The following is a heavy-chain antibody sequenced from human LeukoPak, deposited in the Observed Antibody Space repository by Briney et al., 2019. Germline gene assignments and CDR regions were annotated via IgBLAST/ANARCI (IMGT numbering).Heavy chain of an antibody. J-gene: IGHJ4*02. V-gene: IGHV4-34*01. CDR1: GGSFSGYY. Sequence: PSETLSLTCAVYGGSFSGYYWSWIRQPPGKGLEWVGEINHSGSTNYNPSLKSRVTISVDTSKNQFSLKLSSVTAADTAVYYCARRSGYQDYWGQGTLVTVSS. CDR2: INHSGST. CDR3: ARRSGYQDY. D-gene: IGHD3-3*01.